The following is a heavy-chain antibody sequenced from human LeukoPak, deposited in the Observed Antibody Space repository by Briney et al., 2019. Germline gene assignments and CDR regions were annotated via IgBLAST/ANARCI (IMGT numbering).Heavy chain of an antibody. D-gene: IGHD6-19*01. J-gene: IGHJ4*02. Sequence: ASVKVSCKASGYTFASYDISWVRQAPGQGLECMGWISAYNGNTNYAQKFQGRVTMTTDTSTSTAYMELRSLRSDDTAVYYCARVPGYSSGWYPIDYWGQGTLVTVSS. CDR2: ISAYNGNT. CDR3: ARVPGYSSGWYPIDY. CDR1: GYTFASYD. V-gene: IGHV1-18*01.